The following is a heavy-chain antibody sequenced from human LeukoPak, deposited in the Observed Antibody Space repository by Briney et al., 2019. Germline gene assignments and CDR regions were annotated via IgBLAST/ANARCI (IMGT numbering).Heavy chain of an antibody. CDR2: IKSKTDGGTT. CDR1: GFTFSNTW. V-gene: IGHV3-15*01. Sequence: KSGGSLRLSCAASGFTFSNTWMSWVRQAPGKGLEWVGRIKSKTDGGTTDYAAPVKGRFTISRDNSKNTMYLQMNSLKAEDTAVYYCSTGRLFDIWGQGTMVTVSS. J-gene: IGHJ3*02. CDR3: STGRLFDI.